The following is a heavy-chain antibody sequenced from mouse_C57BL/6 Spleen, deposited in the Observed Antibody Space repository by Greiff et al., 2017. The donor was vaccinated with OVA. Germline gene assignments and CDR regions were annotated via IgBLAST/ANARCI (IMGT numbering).Heavy chain of an antibody. CDR2: IYPGDGDT. Sequence: VHLVQSGAELVKPGASVKISCKASGYAFTSYWMNWVKQRPGQGLEWIGQIYPGDGDTNYNGKFKGKATLTADKSSSTAYMQLSSLTSEDSAVYFCARNCGCYYAMDDWGQGTSVTVSS. D-gene: IGHD4-1*01. CDR3: ARNCGCYYAMDD. CDR1: GYAFTSYW. V-gene: IGHV1-80*01. J-gene: IGHJ4*01.